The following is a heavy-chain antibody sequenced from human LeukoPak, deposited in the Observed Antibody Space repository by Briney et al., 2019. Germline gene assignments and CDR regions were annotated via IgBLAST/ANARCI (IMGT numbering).Heavy chain of an antibody. CDR3: ARDVPVLSVVTAAARIFDY. CDR1: GYTFTSYG. Sequence: GASVKVSCKASGYTFTSYGISWVRQAPGQVLEWMGWISAYNGNTNYAQKLQGRVTMTTDTSTSTAYMELRSLRFDDTAVYYCARDVPVLSVVTAAARIFDYWGQGTLVTVSS. CDR2: ISAYNGNT. D-gene: IGHD2-2*01. V-gene: IGHV1-18*01. J-gene: IGHJ4*02.